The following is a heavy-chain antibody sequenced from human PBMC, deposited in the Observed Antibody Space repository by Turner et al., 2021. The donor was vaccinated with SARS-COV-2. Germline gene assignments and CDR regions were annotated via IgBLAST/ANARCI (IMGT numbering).Heavy chain of an antibody. CDR1: VFTSSSYA. CDR2: ISYDGSNK. CDR3: AKDSGILTGYGYYYYGMDV. V-gene: IGHV3-30*04. J-gene: IGHJ6*02. D-gene: IGHD3-9*01. Sequence: QVQLVESGGVGVSRGGPLKLPWAAWVFTSSSYARHWVRQAPGKGLEWVAVISYDGSNKYYADSVKGRFTISRDNSKNTLYLQMNSLRAEDTAVYYCAKDSGILTGYGYYYYGMDVWGQGTTVTVSS.